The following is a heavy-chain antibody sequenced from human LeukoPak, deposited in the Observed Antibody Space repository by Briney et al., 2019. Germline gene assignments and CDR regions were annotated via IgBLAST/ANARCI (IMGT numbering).Heavy chain of an antibody. CDR2: IYISGST. J-gene: IGHJ3*02. CDR3: VRETRITMVRGVRFDI. D-gene: IGHD3-10*01. V-gene: IGHV4-4*07. Sequence: PSETLSLTCTVSGGSISSYYWSWIRQPAGKGLEWIGRIYISGSTNYNPSLKSRVTMSVDTSKNQFSLKLSSVTAADTAVYYCVRETRITMVRGVRFDIWGQGTMVTVSS. CDR1: GGSISSYY.